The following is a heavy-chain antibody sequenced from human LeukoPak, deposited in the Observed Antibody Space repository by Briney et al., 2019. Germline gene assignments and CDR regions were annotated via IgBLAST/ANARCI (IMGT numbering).Heavy chain of an antibody. CDR2: ISWNSGSI. D-gene: IGHD3-10*01. J-gene: IGHJ3*02. V-gene: IGHV3-9*03. Sequence: GGSLRLSRAASGFTFDDYAMHWVRQAPGKGLEWVSGISWNSGSIGYADSVKGRFTISRDNAKYSLYLQMNSLRAEDMALYYCAKGSSGSYYNGDAFDIWGQGTMVTVSS. CDR1: GFTFDDYA. CDR3: AKGSSGSYYNGDAFDI.